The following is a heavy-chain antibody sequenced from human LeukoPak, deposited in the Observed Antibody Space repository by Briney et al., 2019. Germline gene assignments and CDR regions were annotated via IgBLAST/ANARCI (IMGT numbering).Heavy chain of an antibody. V-gene: IGHV3-11*04. D-gene: IGHD4-17*01. CDR1: GFTFSDYY. J-gene: IGHJ4*02. CDR3: ARDPTVTTGRGYFDY. Sequence: GGTLRLSCAASGFTFSDYYMSWIRQAPGKGLEWVSYISGSGSTIYYADSVKGRFTISRDNAKNSLYLQMDSLRAEDTAVYYCARDPTVTTGRGYFDYWGQGTLVTVSS. CDR2: ISGSGSTI.